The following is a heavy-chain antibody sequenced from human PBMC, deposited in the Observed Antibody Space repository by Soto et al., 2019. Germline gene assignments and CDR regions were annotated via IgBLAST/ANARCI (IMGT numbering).Heavy chain of an antibody. V-gene: IGHV3-23*01. CDR3: AKADGEQWLMPHLDN. CDR1: GFNFKKFA. CDR2: ISCCGGST. J-gene: IGHJ1*01. Sequence: GGSLRLSCEASGFNFKKFAMGWVRQAPGEGLEWVSGISCCGGSTFYADSVKGRFSLARDDSKNTLSLQLNSLRVEDTAHYYCAKADGEQWLMPHLDNWGQGTQVTVSS. D-gene: IGHD6-19*01.